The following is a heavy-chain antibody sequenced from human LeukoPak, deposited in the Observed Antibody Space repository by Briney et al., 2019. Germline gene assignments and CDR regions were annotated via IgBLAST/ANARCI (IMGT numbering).Heavy chain of an antibody. J-gene: IGHJ4*02. CDR2: ISSSSSYI. CDR1: GFTFSSYS. D-gene: IGHD6-13*01. Sequence: GGSLRLSCAASGFTFSSYSVNWVRQAPGKGLEWVSSISSSSSYIYYADSVKGRFTISRDNAKNSLYLQMNSLRAEDTAVYYCARLSIAAAGQIDYWGQGTLVTVSS. CDR3: ARLSIAAAGQIDY. V-gene: IGHV3-21*01.